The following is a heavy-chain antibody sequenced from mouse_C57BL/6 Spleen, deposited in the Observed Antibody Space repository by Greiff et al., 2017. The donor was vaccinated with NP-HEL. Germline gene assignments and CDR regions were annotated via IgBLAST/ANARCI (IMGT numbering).Heavy chain of an antibody. Sequence: EVHLVESGGDLVKPGGSLKLSCAASGFTFSSYGMFWVRQTPDKRLEWVATISSGGSYTYYPDSVKGRFTISRDNAKNTLYLQMSSLKSEDTAMYYCARHEGTTVVATSWGQGTTLTVSS. D-gene: IGHD1-1*01. CDR2: ISSGGSYT. J-gene: IGHJ2*01. CDR3: ARHEGTTVVATS. V-gene: IGHV5-6*01. CDR1: GFTFSSYG.